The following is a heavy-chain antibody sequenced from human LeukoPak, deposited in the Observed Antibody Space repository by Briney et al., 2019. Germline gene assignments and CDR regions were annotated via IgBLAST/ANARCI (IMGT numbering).Heavy chain of an antibody. J-gene: IGHJ4*02. D-gene: IGHD2-2*01. Sequence: GSLRLSCAASGFTFSSYWMSWVRQPPGKGLEWIGEINHSGSTNYNPSLKSRVTISVDTSKNQFSLKLSSVTAADTAVYYCARASPLYCSSTSCHFEDIWGQGTLVTVSS. CDR1: GFTFSSYW. CDR3: ARASPLYCSSTSCHFEDI. V-gene: IGHV4-34*01. CDR2: INHSGST.